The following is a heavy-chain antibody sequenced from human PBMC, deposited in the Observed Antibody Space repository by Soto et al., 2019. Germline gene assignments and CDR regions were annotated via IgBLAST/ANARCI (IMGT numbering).Heavy chain of an antibody. D-gene: IGHD2-2*01. Sequence: EVQLLESGGGLVQPGGSLRLSCAASGFTFRNYAMSWARQAPGKGLEWVSAISGSGGTTHYADSVKGRFTISRDNSKNTLYLQMNSLRVEDTAVYYRAKDRSSTSCYAFDYWGQGSLVTVSS. CDR3: AKDRSSTSCYAFDY. CDR2: ISGSGGTT. CDR1: GFTFRNYA. J-gene: IGHJ4*02. V-gene: IGHV3-23*01.